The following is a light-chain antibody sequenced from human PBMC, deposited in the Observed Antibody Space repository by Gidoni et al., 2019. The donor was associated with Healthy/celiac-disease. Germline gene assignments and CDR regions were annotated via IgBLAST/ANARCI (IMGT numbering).Light chain of an antibody. V-gene: IGLV2-11*01. Sequence: QSALPPPRPVSGSPGPSVTISCTGTSSDVGGYNYVSWYQQHPGKAPKLMIYDVSKRPSGVPDRFSGSKSGNTASLTISGLQAEDEADYYCCSYAGSYTFVFGGGTKLTVL. CDR3: CSYAGSYTFV. CDR2: DVS. J-gene: IGLJ2*01. CDR1: SSDVGGYNY.